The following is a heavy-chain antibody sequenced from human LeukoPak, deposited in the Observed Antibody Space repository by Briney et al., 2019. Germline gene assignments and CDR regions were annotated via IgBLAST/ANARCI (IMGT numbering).Heavy chain of an antibody. J-gene: IGHJ6*03. V-gene: IGHV4-34*01. Sequence: PSETLSLTCAVYGGSFSGYYWSWIRQPPGKGLEWIGEINHSGSTNYNPSLKSRVTISVDTSKNQFSLKLSSVTAADTAVYYCARGLAVAGNPSHYYYYYYMDVWGKGTTVTISS. D-gene: IGHD6-19*01. CDR1: GGSFSGYY. CDR2: INHSGST. CDR3: ARGLAVAGNPSHYYYYYYMDV.